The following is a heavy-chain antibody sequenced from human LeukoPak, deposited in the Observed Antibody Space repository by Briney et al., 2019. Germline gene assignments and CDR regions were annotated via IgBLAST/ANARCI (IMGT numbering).Heavy chain of an antibody. D-gene: IGHD3-22*01. J-gene: IGHJ4*02. CDR2: ISGSGGRK. CDR3: AKRGVVIRVILVGFHKEAYYFDS. CDR1: GITLSNYG. Sequence: GGALRLSCAVSGITLSNYGMSWVRQAPGKGLEGVAGISGSGGRKNYADSVKGRFTISRDNPKNKLFMQMNTLRAEDTAVYFCAKRGVVIRVILVGFHKEAYYFDSWGQGALVTVSS. V-gene: IGHV3-23*01.